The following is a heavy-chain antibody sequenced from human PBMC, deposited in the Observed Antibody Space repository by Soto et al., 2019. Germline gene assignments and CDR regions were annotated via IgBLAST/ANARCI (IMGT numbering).Heavy chain of an antibody. V-gene: IGHV3-23*01. CDR1: GFTFSSYA. Sequence: GGSLRLSCAASGFTFSSYAISWVRQAPGKGLEWVSAISGSGGSTYYTDSVKGRFTISRDNSKNTLYLQMNSLRAEDTAVYYCAKDMERSWYTVFDYWGQGTLVTVSS. D-gene: IGHD6-13*01. CDR3: AKDMERSWYTVFDY. CDR2: ISGSGGST. J-gene: IGHJ4*02.